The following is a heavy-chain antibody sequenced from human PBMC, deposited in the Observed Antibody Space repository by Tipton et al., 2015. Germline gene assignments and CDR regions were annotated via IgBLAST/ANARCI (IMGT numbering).Heavy chain of an antibody. CDR2: LYFSGTT. CDR3: ACQDYDLLSRDYPAIDY. J-gene: IGHJ4*02. Sequence: TLSLTCTVSGGSISSSSYYWAWIRQPPGKGLEWIGSLYFSGTTYYNPSLKSRVTISIDRFKNQFSLKLSSVTAADTAVYYCACQDYDLLSRDYPAIDYWGQGTLVIVSS. D-gene: IGHD3-3*01. CDR1: GGSISSSSYY. V-gene: IGHV4-39*01.